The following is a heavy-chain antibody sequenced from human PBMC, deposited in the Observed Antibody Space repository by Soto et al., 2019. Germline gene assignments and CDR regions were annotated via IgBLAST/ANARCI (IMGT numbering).Heavy chain of an antibody. Sequence: GGSLRLSCAASGFTFSSYSMNWVRQAPGKGLEWVSSISSSSSYIYYADSVKGRFTISRDNAKNSLYLQMNSLRAEDTAVYYCAKGYGSGTTDVDYWGQGTLVTVSS. CDR2: ISSSSSYI. J-gene: IGHJ4*02. V-gene: IGHV3-21*01. CDR3: AKGYGSGTTDVDY. D-gene: IGHD3-10*01. CDR1: GFTFSSYS.